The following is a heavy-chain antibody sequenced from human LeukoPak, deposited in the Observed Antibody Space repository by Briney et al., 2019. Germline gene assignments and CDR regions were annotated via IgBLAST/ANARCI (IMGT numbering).Heavy chain of an antibody. CDR1: GFTFSNHA. D-gene: IGHD6-13*01. CDR2: ISYDGSSA. V-gene: IGHV3-30-3*01. Sequence: GGSLRLSCAASGFTFSNHAIYWVRQAPGGGLEWVAIISYDGSSAYYADSVKGRFTISRDNAKNTLYLQMNSLRDEDTAVYYCARDSSDTSSWPYYCDYWGQGTLVTVSS. J-gene: IGHJ4*02. CDR3: ARDSSDTSSWPYYCDY.